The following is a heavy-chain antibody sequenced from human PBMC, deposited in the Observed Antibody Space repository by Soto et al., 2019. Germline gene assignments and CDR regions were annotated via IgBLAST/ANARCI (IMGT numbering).Heavy chain of an antibody. J-gene: IGHJ6*02. CDR3: ARDVMITFGGVTGMDV. CDR2: IYHSGST. V-gene: IGHV4-4*02. Sequence: SETLSLTCAVSGGSISSSNWWSWVRQPPGKGLEWIGEIYHSGSTNYNPSLKSRVTISVDKSKNQFSLKLSSVTAADTAVYYCARDVMITFGGVTGMDVRGQGTTVTVSS. D-gene: IGHD3-16*01. CDR1: GGSISSSNW.